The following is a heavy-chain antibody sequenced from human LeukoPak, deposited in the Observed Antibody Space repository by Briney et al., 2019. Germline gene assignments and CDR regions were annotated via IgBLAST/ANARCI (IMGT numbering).Heavy chain of an antibody. CDR3: ARAVGSGSRPLYYYGMDV. J-gene: IGHJ6*02. D-gene: IGHD3-10*01. CDR1: GYTLTGYY. CDR2: INPNSGGT. V-gene: IGHV1-2*02. Sequence: ASVKVSCKASGYTLTGYYMHWVRQAPGQGLEWMGWINPNSGGTNYAQKFQGRVTMTRDTSISTAYMELSRLRSDDTAVYYCARAVGSGSRPLYYYGMDVWGQGTTVTVSS.